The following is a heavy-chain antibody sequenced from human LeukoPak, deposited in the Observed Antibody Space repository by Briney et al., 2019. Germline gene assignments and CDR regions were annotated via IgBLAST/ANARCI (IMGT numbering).Heavy chain of an antibody. V-gene: IGHV3-33*06. Sequence: GGSLRLSCVASGSNFRSYGMHWVRQAPGKGLEWVAIIWYDGSDKYYADSVKGRFTVSRDNSKNTLYLQMNSLRAEDTAVYYCAKADSGTGAFDYWGQGTLVTVSS. D-gene: IGHD2-21*01. J-gene: IGHJ4*02. CDR1: GSNFRSYG. CDR3: AKADSGTGAFDY. CDR2: IWYDGSDK.